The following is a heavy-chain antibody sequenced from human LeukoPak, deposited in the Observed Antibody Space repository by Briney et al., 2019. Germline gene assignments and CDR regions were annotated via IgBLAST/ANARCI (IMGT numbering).Heavy chain of an antibody. V-gene: IGHV1-46*01. CDR3: ARDVGMTVADSFDP. Sequence: GASEKVSCKASGYTFTRYYLQWVRQAPGQGREWMGIINPRGGNTRYAQKFQGRVTMIRGTSTRPVYTEGRGRRAHDTALYYCARDVGMTVADSFDPWGQGALVTVSS. D-gene: IGHD3-22*01. CDR1: GYTFTRYY. J-gene: IGHJ5*02. CDR2: INPRGGNT.